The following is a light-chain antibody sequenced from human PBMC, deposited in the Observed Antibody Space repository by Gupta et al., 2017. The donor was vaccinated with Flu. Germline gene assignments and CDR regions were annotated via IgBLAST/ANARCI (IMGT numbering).Light chain of an antibody. CDR1: QDIRNF. CDR2: DTS. V-gene: IGKV1-33*01. Sequence: SLSASVGDRVTITCQASQDIRNFLNWYQQKPGRAPQLLIYDTSYVATGVPSRFSGRGSGTDFSFTISSLQPEDVATYYCQHYSNVPPLLAFGPGTKVEI. CDR3: QHYSNVPPLLA. J-gene: IGKJ3*01.